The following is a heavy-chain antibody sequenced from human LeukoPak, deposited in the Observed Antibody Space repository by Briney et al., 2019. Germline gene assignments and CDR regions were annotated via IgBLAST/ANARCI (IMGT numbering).Heavy chain of an antibody. V-gene: IGHV3-23*01. CDR3: AKVRRSLDYYDSSGSFDY. CDR2: ISGSGGRT. Sequence: PGESLRLSCAASGFTFSTYGMSWVRQAPGKGLEWVSGISGSGGRTNYADSVKGRFTISRDNSKNTLYLQLNSLRAEDTAVYYCAKVRRSLDYYDSSGSFDYWGQGTLVTVSS. CDR1: GFTFSTYG. D-gene: IGHD3-22*01. J-gene: IGHJ4*02.